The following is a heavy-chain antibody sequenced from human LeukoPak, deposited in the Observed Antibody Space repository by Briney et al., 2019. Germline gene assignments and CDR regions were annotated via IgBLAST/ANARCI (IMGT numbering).Heavy chain of an antibody. CDR3: ARAPGHCSGGICPTYYYHMDV. Sequence: ASVKVSCKASGYTFTSYGISWVRQAPGQGLEWMGWISAYNGETKYAQKLQGRVSMTTDTPTSTAYMELRSLRSDDTAVYFCARAPGHCSGGICPTYYYHMDVWGKGTTVTVSS. J-gene: IGHJ6*03. CDR1: GYTFTSYG. CDR2: ISAYNGET. D-gene: IGHD2-15*01. V-gene: IGHV1-18*01.